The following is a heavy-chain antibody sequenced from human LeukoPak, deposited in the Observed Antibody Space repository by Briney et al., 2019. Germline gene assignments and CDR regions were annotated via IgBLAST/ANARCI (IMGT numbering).Heavy chain of an antibody. V-gene: IGHV3-23*01. Sequence: PGGSLRLSCAASGFTFITYAMSWVRQAPGRGLECVSSISGSGGSTWYADSVKGRFNISRDNSKHTLYLQMNSLRAEDTAVYYCAKDPLNWGTIYFDYWGQGTLVTVSS. J-gene: IGHJ4*02. D-gene: IGHD3-16*01. CDR3: AKDPLNWGTIYFDY. CDR1: GFTFITYA. CDR2: ISGSGGST.